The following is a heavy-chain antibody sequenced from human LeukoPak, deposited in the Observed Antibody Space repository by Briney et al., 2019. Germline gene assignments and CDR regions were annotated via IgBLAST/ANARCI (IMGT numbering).Heavy chain of an antibody. CDR3: ARHVRRYVGDWYFDL. CDR2: IYYSGST. Sequence: SETLSLTCTVSGGSINNSSYYWGWIRQPPGKGLEWIGSIYYSGSTYYNPSLKSRVTISVDTSKNQFSLKLGSVTAADTAVYYCARHVRRYVGDWYFDLWGRGTLVTVSS. V-gene: IGHV4-39*01. CDR1: GGSINNSSYY. J-gene: IGHJ2*01. D-gene: IGHD3-10*02.